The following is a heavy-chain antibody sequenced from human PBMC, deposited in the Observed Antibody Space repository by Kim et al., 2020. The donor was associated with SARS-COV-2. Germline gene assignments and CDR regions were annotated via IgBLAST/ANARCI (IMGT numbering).Heavy chain of an antibody. CDR3: ARVLYLITFGGVIAFYGMDV. D-gene: IGHD3-16*02. J-gene: IGHJ6*02. V-gene: IGHV4-34*01. CDR1: GGYFSGYY. Sequence: SETLSLTCAVYGGYFSGYYWSWIRQPPGKGLEWIGEINHSGSTNYNPSLKSRVTISVDTSKNQFSLKLSSVTAADTAVYYCARVLYLITFGGVIAFYGMDVWGQGTTVTVSS. CDR2: INHSGST.